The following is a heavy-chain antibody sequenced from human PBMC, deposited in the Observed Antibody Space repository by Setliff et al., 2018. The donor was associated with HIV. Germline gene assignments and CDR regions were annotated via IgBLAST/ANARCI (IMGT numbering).Heavy chain of an antibody. CDR1: GYSISTAYY. V-gene: IGHV4-38-2*01. CDR2: VHHSGST. J-gene: IGHJ4*02. CDR3: ARIFGFTTASYARGNDY. D-gene: IGHD3-16*01. Sequence: PSETLSLTCAVSGYSISTAYYWAWIRQPPGKGLEWIGGVHHSGSTHYNPSLRSRVTISPQTSKNQFSLKLSSVTAADTAVYYCARIFGFTTASYARGNDYWGRGTLVTVSS.